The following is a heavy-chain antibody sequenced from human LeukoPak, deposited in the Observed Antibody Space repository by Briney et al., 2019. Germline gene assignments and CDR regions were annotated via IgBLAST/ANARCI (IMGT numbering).Heavy chain of an antibody. V-gene: IGHV3-48*01. D-gene: IGHD5-12*01. CDR2: TGISSGNT. CDR3: ARDHRYAFDN. Sequence: GGSLRLSCAASGFNFIDYSMNWVRQAPGKGLEWISYTGISSGNTKYADSVKGRFTISRDKARNSLYLQMNTLRVEDTAMYYCARDHRYAFDNWGHGTLVTVSS. CDR1: GFNFIDYS. J-gene: IGHJ4*01.